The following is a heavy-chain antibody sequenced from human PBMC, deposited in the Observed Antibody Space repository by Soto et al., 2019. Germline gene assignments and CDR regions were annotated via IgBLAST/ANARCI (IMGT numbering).Heavy chain of an antibody. CDR3: GPRGAVADPRGY. J-gene: IGHJ4*02. Sequence: QVQLQLWGAGLLKPSESLSLTCAVYGGSFSDFYWTWIRQLPGKGLEWIGEINHSGNTNYNPSLKSRVALSVDTYTNQSALYLGSVTAADTAVYYCGPRGAVADPRGYWGQGTLVTVSS. CDR1: GGSFSDFY. V-gene: IGHV4-34*01. CDR2: INHSGNT. D-gene: IGHD6-19*01.